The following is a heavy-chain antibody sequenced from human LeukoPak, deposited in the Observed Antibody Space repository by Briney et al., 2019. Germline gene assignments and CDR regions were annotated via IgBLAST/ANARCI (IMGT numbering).Heavy chain of an antibody. CDR3: ARASYDSSGYCNWFDP. Sequence: SGPTLVNPTQTLTLTCTFFGFSLSTSGMCVSWVRQPPGKALEWLALIDWDDDKYYSTSLKTRLTISKDTSKNQVVLTMTNMDPVDTATYYCARASYDSSGYCNWFDPWGQGTLVTVSS. D-gene: IGHD3-22*01. J-gene: IGHJ5*02. CDR2: IDWDDDK. CDR1: GFSLSTSGMC. V-gene: IGHV2-70*20.